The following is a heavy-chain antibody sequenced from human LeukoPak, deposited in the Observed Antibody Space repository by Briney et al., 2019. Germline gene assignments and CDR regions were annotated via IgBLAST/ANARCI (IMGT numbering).Heavy chain of an antibody. CDR1: GNSISSGDNY. Sequence: SETLSLTCTVSGNSISSGDNYWSWIRQPAGKGLEWIGRIYTSGSTNYNPSLKSRVTISVDTSKNQFSLKLRSVTAADTAVFYCARQGYADFSPRPFDYWGQGTLVTVSS. D-gene: IGHD4-17*01. CDR3: ARQGYADFSPRPFDY. V-gene: IGHV4-61*02. J-gene: IGHJ4*02. CDR2: IYTSGST.